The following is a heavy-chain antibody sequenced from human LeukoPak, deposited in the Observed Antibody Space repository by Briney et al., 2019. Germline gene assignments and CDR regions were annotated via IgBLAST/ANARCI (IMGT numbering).Heavy chain of an antibody. V-gene: IGHV3-7*01. Sequence: PGGSLRLSCAASGFTFSSYWMGWVRQAPGKGLEWVANIKQDGSEKYYVDSVKGRFTISRDNAKNSLYLQMNSLRAEDTAVYYCARIVATIYISYFDYWGQGTLVTVSS. CDR2: IKQDGSEK. CDR1: GFTFSSYW. CDR3: ARIVATIYISYFDY. D-gene: IGHD5-12*01. J-gene: IGHJ4*02.